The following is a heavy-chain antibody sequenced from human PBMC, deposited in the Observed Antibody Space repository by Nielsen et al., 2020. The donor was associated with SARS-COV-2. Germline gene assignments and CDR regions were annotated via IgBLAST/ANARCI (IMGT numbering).Heavy chain of an antibody. CDR3: ARHSNYYGSGTMSGWFDP. CDR2: IDPSDSYI. Sequence: KVSCKASGDGLSSYWISWVRQMPGKGPEWMGRIDPSDSYINYSPSFQGHVTISADKSISTAYLQWSSLKALDTAMYYCARHSNYYGSGTMSGWFDPWGQGTLVTVSS. J-gene: IGHJ5*02. V-gene: IGHV5-10-1*01. CDR1: GDGLSSYW. D-gene: IGHD3-10*01.